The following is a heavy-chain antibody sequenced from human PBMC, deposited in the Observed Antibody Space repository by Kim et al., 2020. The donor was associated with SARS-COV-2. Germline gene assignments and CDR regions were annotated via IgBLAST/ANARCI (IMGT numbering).Heavy chain of an antibody. D-gene: IGHD3-22*01. CDR3: ARAAYYDSSGYYRG. Sequence: ASVKVSCKASGYTFTGYYMHWVRQAPGQGLEWMGWINPNSGGTNYAQKFQGRVTMTRDTSISTAYMELSRLRSDDTAVYYCARAAYYDSSGYYRGWGQGTLVTVSS. CDR2: INPNSGGT. J-gene: IGHJ4*02. CDR1: GYTFTGYY. V-gene: IGHV1-2*02.